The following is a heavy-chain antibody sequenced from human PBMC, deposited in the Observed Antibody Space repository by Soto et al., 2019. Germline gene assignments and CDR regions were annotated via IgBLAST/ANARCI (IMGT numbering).Heavy chain of an antibody. CDR1: GFTFSSYG. CDR3: EKDRMEGYYYDSFGSGWEYFDY. V-gene: IGHV3-30*18. J-gene: IGHJ4*02. Sequence: PGGSLRLSCAASGFTFSSYGMHWVRQAPGKGLEWVAVISYDGSNKYYADSVKGRFTISRDNSKNTLYLQMNSLRAEDTAVYYCEKDRMEGYYYDSFGSGWEYFDYWGQGNLVTVSS. CDR2: ISYDGSNK. D-gene: IGHD3-22*01.